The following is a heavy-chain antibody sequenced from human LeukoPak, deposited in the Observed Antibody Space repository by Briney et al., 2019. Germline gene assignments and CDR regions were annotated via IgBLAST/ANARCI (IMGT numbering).Heavy chain of an antibody. D-gene: IGHD6-19*01. Sequence: GGSLRLSCAASGFTFSSYGMHWVRQAPGKGLEWVAVIWYDGSNKYYADSVKGRFTISRDNSKNTLYLQMNSLRAEDMAVYYCARASNMAGIVDYWGQGTLVTVSS. V-gene: IGHV3-33*01. CDR2: IWYDGSNK. CDR1: GFTFSSYG. CDR3: ARASNMAGIVDY. J-gene: IGHJ4*02.